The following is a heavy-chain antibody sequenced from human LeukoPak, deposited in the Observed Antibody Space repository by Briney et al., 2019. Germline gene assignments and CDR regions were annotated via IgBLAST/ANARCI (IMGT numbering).Heavy chain of an antibody. CDR2: TPYDGSNE. V-gene: IGHV3-30*02. CDR3: AKDYREGWTNWFDP. D-gene: IGHD2-15*01. Sequence: GGSLRLSCAASAFSLNAYNMNWVRQAPGRGLEWVAITPYDGSNEYYADTVKGRFTISRDNSKNTLYLQMDSLRAEDTAMYYCAKDYREGWTNWFDPWGQGTLVTVSS. CDR1: AFSLNAYN. J-gene: IGHJ5*02.